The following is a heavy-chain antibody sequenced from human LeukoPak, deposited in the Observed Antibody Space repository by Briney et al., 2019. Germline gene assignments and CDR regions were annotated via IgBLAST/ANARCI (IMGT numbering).Heavy chain of an antibody. D-gene: IGHD6-13*01. CDR3: AKTRGYSSSWRVGYFDY. J-gene: IGHJ4*02. CDR2: ISAYNGNT. CDR1: GYTFTSYG. Sequence: GASVKVSCQASGYTFTSYGISWVRQAPGQGLEWMGWISAYNGNTNYAQKLQGRVTMTTDTSTSTAYMELRSLRFDDTAVYYCAKTRGYSSSWRVGYFDYWGQGTLVTVSS. V-gene: IGHV1-18*01.